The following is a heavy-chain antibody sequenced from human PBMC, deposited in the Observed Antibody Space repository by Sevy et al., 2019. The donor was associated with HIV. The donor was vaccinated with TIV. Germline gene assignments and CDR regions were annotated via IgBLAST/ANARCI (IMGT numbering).Heavy chain of an antibody. J-gene: IGHJ4*01. CDR2: ITGDSSYM. Sequence: GGSLRLSCAASGFTFSSYNMNWVRQAPGKGLEWISSITGDSSYMYDADSVKGRFTISRDNAKNSLYLHMNGLRAEDTAVYYCARETVSGYNLWGQGTLVTVSS. CDR3: ARETVSGYNL. CDR1: GFTFSSYN. V-gene: IGHV3-21*01. D-gene: IGHD5-12*01.